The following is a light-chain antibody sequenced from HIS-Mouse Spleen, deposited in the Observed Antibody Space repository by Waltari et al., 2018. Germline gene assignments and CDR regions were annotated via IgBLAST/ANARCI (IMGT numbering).Light chain of an antibody. CDR3: CSYAGSSTFEV. J-gene: IGLJ2*01. CDR2: EGS. V-gene: IGLV2-23*03. Sequence: QSALTQPAPVSGSPGHSITISCTGTSRHVRSYNLVSSYQQHPGKAPKLRTYEGSKRPSGVSNRFSGSKSGNTASLTISGLQAEDEADYYCCSYAGSSTFEVFGGGTKLTVL. CDR1: SRHVRSYNL.